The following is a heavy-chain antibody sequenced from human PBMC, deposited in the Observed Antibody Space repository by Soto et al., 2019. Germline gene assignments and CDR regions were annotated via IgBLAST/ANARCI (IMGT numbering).Heavy chain of an antibody. CDR3: AKVIATYYFDY. J-gene: IGHJ4*02. Sequence: GGSLRLSCAASGFTFSSSAMRWVRQSPGKGLEWVSAISTSGSNTYYADSVKGRFTISRDNSKNTLCLQMNSLRADDTAVYYCAKVIATYYFDYWGQGTLVTVSS. D-gene: IGHD6-13*01. CDR1: GFTFSSSA. CDR2: ISTSGSNT. V-gene: IGHV3-23*01.